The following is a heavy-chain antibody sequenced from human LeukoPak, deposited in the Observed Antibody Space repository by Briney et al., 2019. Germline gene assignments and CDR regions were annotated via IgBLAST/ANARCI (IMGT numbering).Heavy chain of an antibody. CDR2: IYSGGST. D-gene: IGHD3-22*01. V-gene: IGHV3-53*01. CDR1: GFTVSSNY. J-gene: IGHJ4*02. Sequence: GGSPRLSCAASGFTVSSNYMSWVRQAPGKGLEWVSVIYSGGSTYYADSVEGRFTISRDNSKNTLYLQMNSLRAEDTAVYYCAREDHDTYFDYWGQGTLVTVSS. CDR3: AREDHDTYFDY.